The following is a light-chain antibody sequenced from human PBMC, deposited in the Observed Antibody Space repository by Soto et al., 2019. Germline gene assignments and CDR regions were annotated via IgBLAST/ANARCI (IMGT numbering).Light chain of an antibody. CDR2: ATS. J-gene: IGKJ5*01. CDR3: QQYDNFPLT. V-gene: IGKV1-16*01. Sequence: DIQMTQSPVSLSASVGARVTITCRASQDIHRYLAWFKQKPGKAPKSVIYATSSLQLGVPSRFRGSGSGTEFTLTISSLQPEDFATYYCQQYDNFPLTIGHGTRLEI. CDR1: QDIHRY.